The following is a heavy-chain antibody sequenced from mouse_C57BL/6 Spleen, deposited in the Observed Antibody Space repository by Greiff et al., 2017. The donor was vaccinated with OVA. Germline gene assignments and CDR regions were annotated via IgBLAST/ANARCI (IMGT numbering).Heavy chain of an antibody. CDR2: ISSGSSTI. CDR3: ARCYYGSSRYFDV. J-gene: IGHJ1*03. Sequence: EVQLQESGGGLVKPGGSLKLSCAASGFTFSDYGMHWVRQAPEKGLEWVAYISSGSSTIYYADTVKGRFTISRDNAKNTLFLQMTSLRSEDTAMYYCARCYYGSSRYFDVWGTGTTVTVSS. CDR1: GFTFSDYG. D-gene: IGHD1-1*01. V-gene: IGHV5-17*01.